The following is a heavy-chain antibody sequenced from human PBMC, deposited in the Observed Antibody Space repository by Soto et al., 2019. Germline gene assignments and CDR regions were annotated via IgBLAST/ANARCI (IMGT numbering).Heavy chain of an antibody. CDR3: ARRDGYNSSHFEY. D-gene: IGHD1-1*01. V-gene: IGHV2-5*01. CDR2: IFWNARK. Sequence: QITLKESGPTLVKPTQTLTLTCTFSGFSLSISGVGVAWFGKHPGQPLEWLAFIFWNARKHYRPSLKSRVTFIKDTSQNQVVLTMTNVDPVDTGTYYCARRDGYNSSHFEYWRQGTLVTVSS. CDR1: GFSLSISGVG. J-gene: IGHJ4*02.